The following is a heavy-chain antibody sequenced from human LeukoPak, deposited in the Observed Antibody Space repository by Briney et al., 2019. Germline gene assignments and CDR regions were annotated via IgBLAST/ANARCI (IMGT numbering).Heavy chain of an antibody. V-gene: IGHV4-59*12. Sequence: SETLSLTCTVSGGSISSYYWSWIRQPPGKGLEWIGYIYYSGSTNYNPSLKSRVTISVDTSKNQFSLKLSSVTAADTAVYYCARARLYYYDSSGCYFDYWGQGTLVTVSS. J-gene: IGHJ4*02. CDR3: ARARLYYYDSSGCYFDY. CDR2: IYYSGST. D-gene: IGHD3-22*01. CDR1: GGSISSYY.